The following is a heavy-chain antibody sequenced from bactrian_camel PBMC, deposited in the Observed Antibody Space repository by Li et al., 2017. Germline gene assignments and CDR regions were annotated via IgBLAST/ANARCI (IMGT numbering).Heavy chain of an antibody. CDR3: AARKTYGGNQPYDY. CDR2: INVGGGST. CDR1: GFTFSSYA. D-gene: IGHD6*01. Sequence: VQLVESGGGLVQPGGSLRLSCAASGFTFSSYAMSWVRQAPGKGLEWVSSINVGGGSTYYADSVKGRFAVSRDNAKDTVFLQMNSLKTEDMAMYYCAARKTYGGNQPYDYWSQGTQVTVS. V-gene: IGHV3S40*01. J-gene: IGHJ4*01.